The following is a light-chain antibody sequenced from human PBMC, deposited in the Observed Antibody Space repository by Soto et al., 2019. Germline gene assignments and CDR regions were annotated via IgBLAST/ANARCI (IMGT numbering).Light chain of an antibody. Sequence: EIVLTQSPGTLSLSPGERATLSCSASQSVSSSYLAWYQQKPGQAPRLLIYGASSSATGIPARFSGSGSGTDYTLTISSLEPEDFAVYYCQQRSNWPPVTFGGGTKVDIK. CDR2: GAS. CDR3: QQRSNWPPVT. CDR1: QSVSSSY. V-gene: IGKV3D-20*02. J-gene: IGKJ4*01.